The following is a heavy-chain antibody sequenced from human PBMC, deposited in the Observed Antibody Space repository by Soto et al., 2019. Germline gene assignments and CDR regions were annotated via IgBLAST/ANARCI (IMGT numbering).Heavy chain of an antibody. V-gene: IGHV4-38-2*01. Sequence: SETLSVTGVVSSYVIESGHYWGCVRQPPGKGLEWVGSIYDSGTTYYNPSLRSRVTISADTSKNQFSLSLTSVTAADTAVYYCARSPQYYTPGSSPFDYWGPGTMVTVSS. CDR3: ARSPQYYTPGSSPFDY. CDR1: SYVIESGHY. J-gene: IGHJ4*03. D-gene: IGHD3-3*01. CDR2: IYDSGTT.